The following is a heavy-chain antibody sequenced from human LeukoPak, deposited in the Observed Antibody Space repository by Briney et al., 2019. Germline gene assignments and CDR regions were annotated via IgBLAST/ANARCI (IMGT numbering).Heavy chain of an antibody. CDR2: IYYSGST. Sequence: SETLSLTCTVSGGSISSSSYYWGWIRQPPGKGLEWIGSIYYSGSTYYNPSLKSRVTISVDTSKNQFSLKLSSVTAADTAVYYCARTKTWYSSDAFDIWGQGTMVTVSS. J-gene: IGHJ3*02. D-gene: IGHD6-13*01. CDR1: GGSISSSSYY. CDR3: ARTKTWYSSDAFDI. V-gene: IGHV4-39*01.